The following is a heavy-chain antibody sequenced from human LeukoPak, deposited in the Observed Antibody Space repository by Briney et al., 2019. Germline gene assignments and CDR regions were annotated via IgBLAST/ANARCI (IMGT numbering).Heavy chain of an antibody. Sequence: PSQTLSLTCTLSGRSNSSGGYYWSWSRQHPGKGLEWIVYIYYSGSTYYNPSLKSRVTISVDTSKNQFSLKLSSVTAADTAVYYCARWRGDAFDIWGQGTMVTVSS. CDR2: IYYSGST. CDR1: GRSNSSGGYY. D-gene: IGHD3-10*01. J-gene: IGHJ3*02. V-gene: IGHV4-31*03. CDR3: ARWRGDAFDI.